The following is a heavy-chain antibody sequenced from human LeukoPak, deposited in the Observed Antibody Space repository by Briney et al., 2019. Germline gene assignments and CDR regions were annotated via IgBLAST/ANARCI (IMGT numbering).Heavy chain of an antibody. D-gene: IGHD4-17*01. CDR1: GFTFSSYG. CDR2: ISGSGGST. Sequence: PGGSLRLSCAASGFTFSSYGMHWVRQAPGKGLEWVSAISGSGGSTYYADSVKGRFTISRDNSKNTLYLQMNSLRAEDTAVYYCAKDPSTVTNMDVWGKGTTVTVSS. J-gene: IGHJ6*03. V-gene: IGHV3-23*01. CDR3: AKDPSTVTNMDV.